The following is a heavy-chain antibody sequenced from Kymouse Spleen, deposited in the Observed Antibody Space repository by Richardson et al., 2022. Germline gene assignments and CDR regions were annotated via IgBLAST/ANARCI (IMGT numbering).Heavy chain of an antibody. V-gene: IGHV3-23*04. J-gene: IGHJ6*02. CDR1: GFTFSSYA. D-gene: IGHD3-3*01. Sequence: EVQLVESGGGLVQPGGSLRLSCAASGFTFSSYAMSWVRQAPGKGLEWVSAISGSGGSTYYADSVKGRFTISRDNSKNTLYLQMNSLRAEDTAVYYCAKDPTFLEWPRPPIYYYYGMDVWGQGTTVTVSS. CDR2: ISGSGGST. CDR3: AKDPTFLEWPRPPIYYYYGMDV.